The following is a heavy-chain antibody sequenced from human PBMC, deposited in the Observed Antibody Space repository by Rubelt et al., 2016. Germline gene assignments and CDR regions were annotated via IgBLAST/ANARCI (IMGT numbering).Heavy chain of an antibody. CDR1: GGSVSSYY. V-gene: IGHV4-59*02. CDR2: IYYSGST. CDR3: VRANYFDY. J-gene: IGHJ4*02. Sequence: QVQLQESGPGLVKPSETLSLTCTVSGGSVSSYYWSWIRQPPGKGLEWIGYIYYSGSTNYNPSLTSRVTISGDTSQNRFYLKLTSVTAADTAVYYCVRANYFDYWGQGTLVTVSS.